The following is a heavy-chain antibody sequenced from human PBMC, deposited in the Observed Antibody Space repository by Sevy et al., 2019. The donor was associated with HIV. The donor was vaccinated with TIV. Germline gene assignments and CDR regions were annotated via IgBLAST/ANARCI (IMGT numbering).Heavy chain of an antibody. V-gene: IGHV1-69*13. CDR3: ARGGGNGWYYFDY. J-gene: IGHJ4*02. CDR2: IIPILGTV. D-gene: IGHD6-19*01. CDR1: GGTFSGYG. Sequence: ASVKVSCKASGGTFSGYGISWVRQAPGQGLEWMGGIIPILGTVNYAQKFQGRVTITADESTKTAYMKLSSLRSEDTAVYYCARGGGNGWYYFDYWGQETLVTVSS.